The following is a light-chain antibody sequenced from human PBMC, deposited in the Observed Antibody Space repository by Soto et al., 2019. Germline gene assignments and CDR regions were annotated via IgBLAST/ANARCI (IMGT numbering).Light chain of an antibody. J-gene: IGLJ3*02. Sequence: QSALTQPASVSGSPRQSITISCTGTSSDIGRYNYVSWYQHHPGKAPKLMIYDVSDRPSWIANRFSGSKSGNTASLTISGLQDKDEAVYYCSSYTTSSTIVVFGGWTKVTVL. CDR1: SSDIGRYNY. CDR3: SSYTTSSTIVV. V-gene: IGLV2-14*03. CDR2: DVS.